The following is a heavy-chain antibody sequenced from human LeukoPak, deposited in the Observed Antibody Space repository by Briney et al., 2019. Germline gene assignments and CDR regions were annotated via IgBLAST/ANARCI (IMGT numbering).Heavy chain of an antibody. CDR1: GGSISSGDYY. CDR3: ARGYSVATTDFDY. V-gene: IGHV4-30-4*01. J-gene: IGHJ4*02. D-gene: IGHD5-12*01. Sequence: SETLSLTCTVSGGSISSGDYYWSWIRQPPGKGLEWIGYIYYSGSTYYNPSLKSRVTISVDTSKNQFSLKLSSVIAADTAVYYCARGYSVATTDFDYWGQGTLVTVSS. CDR2: IYYSGST.